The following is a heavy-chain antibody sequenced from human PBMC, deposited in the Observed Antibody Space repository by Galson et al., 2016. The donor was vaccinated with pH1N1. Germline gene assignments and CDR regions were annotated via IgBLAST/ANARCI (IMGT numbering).Heavy chain of an antibody. D-gene: IGHD3-10*01. CDR3: ATATGSSGMDV. Sequence: SGKVSCKASGGTLSRHTISWVRQDPGQGLEWMGRILPIAGITNYAQKLQGRVTIIADRFTSTVSMELSGLTSDDTAVYYCATATGSSGMDVWDQGTTVTVSS. CDR2: ILPIAGIT. J-gene: IGHJ6*02. CDR1: GGTLSRHT. V-gene: IGHV1-69*02.